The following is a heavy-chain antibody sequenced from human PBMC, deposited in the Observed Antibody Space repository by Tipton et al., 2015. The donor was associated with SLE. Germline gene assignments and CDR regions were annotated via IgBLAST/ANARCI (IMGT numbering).Heavy chain of an antibody. Sequence: TLSLTCTVSGGPLNHGGYYWNYIRQHPGEGLEWIGHITYSGSTYYNPSLESRLTISIDTSKNQFSLQLTSVTPEDTAVYYCARGFLYDGFQVWGQGTLVTVSS. CDR3: ARGFLYDGFQV. CDR2: ITYSGST. V-gene: IGHV4-31*03. D-gene: IGHD2-2*02. J-gene: IGHJ1*01. CDR1: GGPLNHGGYY.